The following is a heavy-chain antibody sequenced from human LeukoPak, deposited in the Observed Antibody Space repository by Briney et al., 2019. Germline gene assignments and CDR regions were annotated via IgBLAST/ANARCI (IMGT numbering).Heavy chain of an antibody. V-gene: IGHV1-69*05. D-gene: IGHD6-19*01. CDR2: IIPIFGTA. J-gene: IGHJ4*02. CDR1: GGTFSSYA. CDR3: ARDLGGTNFDY. Sequence: SVKVSCKASGGTFSSYAISWVRQAPGQGLEWMGGIIPIFGTANYAQKFQGRVTITTDESTSTAYMELRSLRSDDTAVYYCARDLGGTNFDYWGQGTLVTVSS.